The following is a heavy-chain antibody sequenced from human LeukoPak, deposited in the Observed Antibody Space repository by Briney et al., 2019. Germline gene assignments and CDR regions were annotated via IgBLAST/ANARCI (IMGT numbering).Heavy chain of an antibody. D-gene: IGHD6-19*01. Sequence: GGSLRLSCAASGFTFSNYWMHWVRQAPGKGLMWVSRIKSDGSRSTYADSVKGRFTISRDNAKKMLFLQMNSLTVDDTAMYFCVRDLGSSGWYDTFNTWGQGTRVTVSS. CDR2: IKSDGSRS. CDR3: VRDLGSSGWYDTFNT. V-gene: IGHV3-74*03. CDR1: GFTFSNYW. J-gene: IGHJ3*02.